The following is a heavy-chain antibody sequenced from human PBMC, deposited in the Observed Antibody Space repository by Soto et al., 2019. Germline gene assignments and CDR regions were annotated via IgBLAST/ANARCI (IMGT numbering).Heavy chain of an antibody. CDR3: AHIPRMITFGGVIDKLGNWFDP. CDR1: GFSLSTSGAG. Sequence: QITLKESGPTLVKPTQTLTLTCTFSGFSLSTSGAGVGWIRQPPGKALEWLALIYWDDDKRYSPSLKSRLTITKDTSKNQVVLTMTNMDPVDTATYYCAHIPRMITFGGVIDKLGNWFDPWGQGTLVTVSS. J-gene: IGHJ5*02. V-gene: IGHV2-5*02. CDR2: IYWDDDK. D-gene: IGHD3-16*02.